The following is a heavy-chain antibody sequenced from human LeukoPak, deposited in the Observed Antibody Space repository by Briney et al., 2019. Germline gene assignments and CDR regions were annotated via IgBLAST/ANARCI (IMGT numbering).Heavy chain of an antibody. CDR2: ISSSSGYI. Sequence: GGSLRLSCAASGFTFSDYYMSWIRQAPGKGLEWVSYISSSSGYIYYADSVKGRFTISRDNAKNSLYLQMNSLRAEDTAVYYCARGTGYSSSWPPHWGQGTLVTVSS. D-gene: IGHD6-13*01. CDR1: GFTFSDYY. CDR3: ARGTGYSSSWPPH. J-gene: IGHJ4*02. V-gene: IGHV3-11*06.